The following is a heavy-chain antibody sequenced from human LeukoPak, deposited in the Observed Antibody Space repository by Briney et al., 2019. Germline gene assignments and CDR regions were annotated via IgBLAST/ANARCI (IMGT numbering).Heavy chain of an antibody. CDR2: IYHSGST. CDR3: ARGRRGTTRGYWFDP. V-gene: IGHV4-38-2*02. Sequence: SETLSLTCTVSGYSISSGYYWGWIRQPPGKGLEWTGSIYHSGSTYYNPSLKSRVTISVDTSKNQFSLKLSSVTAADTAVYYCARGRRGTTRGYWFDPWGQGTLVTVSS. J-gene: IGHJ5*02. D-gene: IGHD1-1*01. CDR1: GYSISSGYY.